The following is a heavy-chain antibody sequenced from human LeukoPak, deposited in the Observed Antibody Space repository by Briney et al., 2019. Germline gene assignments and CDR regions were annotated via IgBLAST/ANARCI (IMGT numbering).Heavy chain of an antibody. Sequence: GGSLRLSCAASEFTFSSYSMNWVRQAPGQGLEWVSSITSSSSYIYYADSVKGRFTISRDNAKSSLYLQMNSLRAEDTAVYYCARERTLQFDCWGQGTPVTVSS. V-gene: IGHV3-21*01. CDR1: EFTFSSYS. CDR3: ARERTLQFDC. J-gene: IGHJ4*02. CDR2: ITSSSSYI. D-gene: IGHD1/OR15-1a*01.